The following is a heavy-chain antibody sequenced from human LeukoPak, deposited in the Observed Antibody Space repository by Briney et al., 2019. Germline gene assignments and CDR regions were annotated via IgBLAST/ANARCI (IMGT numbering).Heavy chain of an antibody. CDR3: ARDRGSGWQGSFDY. CDR1: GYTFTSYG. J-gene: IGHJ4*02. CDR2: ISAYNGDT. D-gene: IGHD6-19*01. V-gene: IGHV1-18*01. Sequence: ASVKVSCKASGYTFTSYGISWVRQAPGQGLEWMGWISAYNGDTNYAQKLQGRVTMTTDTSTSTAYMELRSLRSDDTAVYYCARDRGSGWQGSFDYWGQGTLVTVSS.